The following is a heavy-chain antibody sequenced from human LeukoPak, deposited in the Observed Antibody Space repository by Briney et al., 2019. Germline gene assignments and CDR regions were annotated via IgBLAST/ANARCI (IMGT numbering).Heavy chain of an antibody. V-gene: IGHV3-23*01. CDR1: GFTFSSNT. CDR2: IRDSGGST. CDR3: AKSWFGESY. Sequence: TGGSLRLSCAASGFTFSSNTMSWVRQAPGRGLEWVSTIRDSGGSTYYADSVKGRFTISRDNSKNTLYLQMNSLRAEDTAVYYCAKSWFGESYWGQGTLVTVSS. D-gene: IGHD3-10*01. J-gene: IGHJ4*02.